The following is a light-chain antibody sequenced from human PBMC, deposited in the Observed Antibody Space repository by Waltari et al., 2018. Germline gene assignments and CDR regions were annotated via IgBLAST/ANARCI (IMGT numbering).Light chain of an antibody. J-gene: IGKJ1*01. CDR3: QQGSSFPPT. CDR2: GAF. V-gene: IGKV1-12*01. Sequence: DTQMTQSPSSVSASVGGRVTITCRAGQVISNWLAWYQQKPGKGPNLLIFGAFTLQSGVPSRFSGSVSETDVTLNISGLQPEDSATYCCQQGSSFPPTFGQGTKVEIK. CDR1: QVISNW.